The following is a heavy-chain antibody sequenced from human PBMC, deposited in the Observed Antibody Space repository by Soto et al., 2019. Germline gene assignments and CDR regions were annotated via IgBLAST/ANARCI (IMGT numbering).Heavy chain of an antibody. J-gene: IGHJ4*02. Sequence: QVQLVESGGGVVQPGRSLRLSCAASGFTFSNYAIHWVRQAPGKGLEWVAVISYDGSNKKYTDSVKGRFTISRDNSRNTLYLQMTNLRPEDTAVYFCARDIASTGWYWGSFDYWGQGTLVTVSS. D-gene: IGHD6-19*01. V-gene: IGHV3-30*04. CDR3: ARDIASTGWYWGSFDY. CDR2: ISYDGSNK. CDR1: GFTFSNYA.